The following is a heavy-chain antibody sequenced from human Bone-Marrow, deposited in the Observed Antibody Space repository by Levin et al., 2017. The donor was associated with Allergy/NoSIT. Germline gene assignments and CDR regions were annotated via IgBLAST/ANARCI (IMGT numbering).Heavy chain of an antibody. CDR1: GFNFSIYW. J-gene: IGHJ4*02. CDR2: IKQDGSEG. Sequence: GESLKISCAASGFNFSIYWMTWVRQAPGKGLEWVASIKQDGSEGYYVDSVKGRFIISRDNAKNSMFLQMDSLRAEDTAVYYCARDDFDYWGQGTLVTVSS. V-gene: IGHV3-7*01. CDR3: ARDDFDY.